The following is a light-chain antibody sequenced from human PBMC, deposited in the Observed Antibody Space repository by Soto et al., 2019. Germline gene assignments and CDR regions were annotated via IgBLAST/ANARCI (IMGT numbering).Light chain of an antibody. Sequence: IVMTQSPATLSVSPGERATLSCRASQSINSNLAWYQQKPGQAPRLLMFRASIRATGIPARFSGSGSGTDFTLTISSLEPEDFAVYYCQQYGGSPRTFGQGTKVDIK. V-gene: IGKV3D-15*01. J-gene: IGKJ1*01. CDR1: QSINSN. CDR2: RAS. CDR3: QQYGGSPRT.